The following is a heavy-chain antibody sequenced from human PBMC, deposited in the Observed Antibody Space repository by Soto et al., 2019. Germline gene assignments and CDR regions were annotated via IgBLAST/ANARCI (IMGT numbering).Heavy chain of an antibody. CDR2: IIPIFGTA. CDR3: AEYCSSTSCYAGY. V-gene: IGHV1-69*13. J-gene: IGHJ4*02. Sequence: SVKVSCKASGYTFTSYGISWVRQAPGQGLEWMGGIIPIFGTANYAQKFQGRVTITADESTSTAYMELSSLRSEDTAVYYCAEYCSSTSCYAGYWGQGTLVTVSS. D-gene: IGHD2-2*01. CDR1: GYTFTSYG.